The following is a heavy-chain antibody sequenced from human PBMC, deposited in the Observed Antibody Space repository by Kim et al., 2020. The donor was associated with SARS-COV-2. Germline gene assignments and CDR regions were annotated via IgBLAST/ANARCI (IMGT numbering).Heavy chain of an antibody. D-gene: IGHD3-10*01. CDR3: ARGRRRYYGSGTVVGPGTVPYYYYCMDV. CDR1: GGSFSGYY. Sequence: SETLSLTCAVYGGSFSGYYWSWIRQPPGKGLEWIGEINHSGSTNYNPSLKSRVTISVDTSKNQFSLKLSSVTAADTAVYYCARGRRRYYGSGTVVGPGTVPYYYYCMDVWGQGTTVTVSS. V-gene: IGHV4-34*01. J-gene: IGHJ6*02. CDR2: INHSGST.